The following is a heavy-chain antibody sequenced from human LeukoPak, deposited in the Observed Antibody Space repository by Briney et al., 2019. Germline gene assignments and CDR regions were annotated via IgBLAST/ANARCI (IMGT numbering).Heavy chain of an antibody. CDR2: IYHSGST. CDR3: ARRRGNADHGY. D-gene: IGHD1-14*01. CDR1: GYSISSGYY. Sequence: PSETLSLTCAVSGYSISSGYYWGWIRQPPGKGLEWSGSIYHSGSTYYNPSLNSRVTISVDTSKNQFSLKLSSVTAADTAVYYCARRRGNADHGYWGQGTLVTVSS. J-gene: IGHJ4*02. V-gene: IGHV4-38-2*01.